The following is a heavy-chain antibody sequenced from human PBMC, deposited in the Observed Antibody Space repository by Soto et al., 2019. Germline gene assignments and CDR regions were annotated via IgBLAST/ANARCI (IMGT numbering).Heavy chain of an antibody. CDR2: IWYDGSNK. D-gene: IGHD6-6*01. Sequence: GGSLRLSCAASGFTFSSYGMHWVRQAPGKGLEWVAVIWYDGSNKYYADSVKGRFTISRDNSKNTLYLQMNSLRAEDTAVYYCAREGGSSLYYYYYYGMDVWGQGTTVTVSS. CDR3: AREGGSSLYYYYYYGMDV. V-gene: IGHV3-33*01. J-gene: IGHJ6*02. CDR1: GFTFSSYG.